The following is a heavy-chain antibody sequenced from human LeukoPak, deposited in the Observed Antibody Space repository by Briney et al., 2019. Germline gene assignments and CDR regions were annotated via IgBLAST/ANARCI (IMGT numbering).Heavy chain of an antibody. Sequence: KTGGSLRLSCAASGFTFSNYSMNWVRQAPGKGLEWVSSISSRSSSIYYADSVRGRFTISRDNAKNSLYLQMNSLRAEDTAVYYCARAGYSSSWYSPFDYWGQGTLVTVSS. J-gene: IGHJ4*02. CDR3: ARAGYSSSWYSPFDY. CDR2: ISSRSSSI. CDR1: GFTFSNYS. V-gene: IGHV3-21*01. D-gene: IGHD6-13*01.